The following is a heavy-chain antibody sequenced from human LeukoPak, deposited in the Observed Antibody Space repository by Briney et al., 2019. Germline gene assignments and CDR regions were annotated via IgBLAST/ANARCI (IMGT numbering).Heavy chain of an antibody. CDR1: GFTFSSYS. V-gene: IGHV3-48*01. CDR2: ISSSSSTI. D-gene: IGHD6-19*01. Sequence: GGSLRLSCAASGFTFSSYSMNWVRRAPGKGLEWVSYISSSSSTIYYADSVKGRFTISRDNAKNSLYLQMNSLRAEDTAVYYCARDARQSSGWYGSEYFDLWGRGTLVTVSS. CDR3: ARDARQSSGWYGSEYFDL. J-gene: IGHJ2*01.